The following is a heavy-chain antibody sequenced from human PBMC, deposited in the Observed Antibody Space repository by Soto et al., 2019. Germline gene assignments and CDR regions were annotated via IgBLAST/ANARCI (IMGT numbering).Heavy chain of an antibody. D-gene: IGHD3-16*01. CDR3: AREFGKSGMDV. CDR1: GGSISSGDYY. Sequence: ASETLSLTCTVSGGSISSGDYYWSWIRQPPGKGLEWIGYIYYSGSTYYNPSLKSRVTISVDTSKNQFSLKLSSVTAADTAVYYCAREFGKSGMDVWGQGTTVTVSS. V-gene: IGHV4-30-4*01. CDR2: IYYSGST. J-gene: IGHJ6*02.